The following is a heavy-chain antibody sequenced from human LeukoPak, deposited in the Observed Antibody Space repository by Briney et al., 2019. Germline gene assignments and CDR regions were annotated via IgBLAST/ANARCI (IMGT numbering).Heavy chain of an antibody. CDR1: GGSISSYY. J-gene: IGHJ4*02. V-gene: IGHV4-59*12. CDR2: IYYSGST. CDR3: ARVRNFDY. Sequence: SETLSLTRTVSGGSISSYYWSWIRQPPGKGLEWIGYIYYSGSTNYNPSLKSRVTISVDTSKNQFSLKLSSVTAADTAVYYCARVRNFDYWGQGTLVTVSS.